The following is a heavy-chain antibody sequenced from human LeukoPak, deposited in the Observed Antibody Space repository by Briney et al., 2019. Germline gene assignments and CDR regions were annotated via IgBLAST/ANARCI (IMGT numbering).Heavy chain of an antibody. D-gene: IGHD3-3*01. V-gene: IGHV3-48*02. J-gene: IGHJ5*02. CDR1: GFTFSSYS. Sequence: PGGSLRLSCAASGFTFSSYSMSWVRQAPGKGLEWVSYISSSSGTIYYADSVKGRFTISRDNAKNSLYLQMNSLRDEDTAVYYCARESEDDFWSGYYPPGFDPWGQGTLVTVSS. CDR3: ARESEDDFWSGYYPPGFDP. CDR2: ISSSSGTI.